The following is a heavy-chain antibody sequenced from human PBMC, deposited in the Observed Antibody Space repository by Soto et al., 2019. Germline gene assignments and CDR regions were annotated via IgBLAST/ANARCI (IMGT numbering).Heavy chain of an antibody. D-gene: IGHD3-10*01. CDR2: IYPGDSDT. CDR1: GYSFTSYW. J-gene: IGHJ6*02. V-gene: IGHV5-51*01. CDR3: VLSSGSGSGYYYYGMDV. Sequence: GESQRISCKGSGYSFTSYWIGWVRQMPGKGLEWMGIIYPGDSDTRYSPSFQGQVTISADKSISTAYLQWSSLKASDTAMYYCVLSSGSGSGYYYYGMDVWGQGTTVTVSS.